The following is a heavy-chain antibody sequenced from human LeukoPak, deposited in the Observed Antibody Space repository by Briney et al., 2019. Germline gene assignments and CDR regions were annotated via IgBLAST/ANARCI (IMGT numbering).Heavy chain of an antibody. CDR3: ARDLMITFGGVIVSYACDI. Sequence: PSETLSLTCTVSGGSISSGSYYWSWIRQPAGKGLEWIGRIYTSGSTNYNPSLKSRVTISVDTSKNQFSLKLSSVTAADTAVYYCARDLMITFGGVIVSYACDIWGQGTMVTVSS. D-gene: IGHD3-16*02. J-gene: IGHJ3*02. CDR1: GGSISSGSYY. CDR2: IYTSGST. V-gene: IGHV4-61*02.